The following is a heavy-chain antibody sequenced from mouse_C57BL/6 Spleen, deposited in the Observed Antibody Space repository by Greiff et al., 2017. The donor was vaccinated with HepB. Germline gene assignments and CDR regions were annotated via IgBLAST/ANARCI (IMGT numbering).Heavy chain of an antibody. V-gene: IGHV14-4*01. CDR1: GFNIKDDY. CDR3: TNRYTYAMDY. Sequence: EVQRVESGAELVRPGASVKLSCTASGFNIKDDYMHWVKQRPEQGLEWIGWIDPENGDTEYASKFQGKATITADTSSNTAYLQLSSLTSEDTAVYYCTNRYTYAMDYWGQGTSVTVSS. J-gene: IGHJ4*01. CDR2: IDPENGDT. D-gene: IGHD2-12*01.